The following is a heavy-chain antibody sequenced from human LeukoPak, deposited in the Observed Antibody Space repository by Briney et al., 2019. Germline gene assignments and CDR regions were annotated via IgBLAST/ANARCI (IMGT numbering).Heavy chain of an antibody. CDR3: ARTVPVPWAPFDY. J-gene: IGHJ4*02. V-gene: IGHV4-59*01. D-gene: IGHD2-2*01. CDR1: GGSISSYY. CDR2: IYYSGST. Sequence: SETLSLTCTVSGGSISSYYWSWIRQPPGKGRELIGYIYYSGSTNYNPSLKSRVTISVDTSKNQFSLKLSSVTAADTAVYYCARTVPVPWAPFDYWGQGTLVTVSS.